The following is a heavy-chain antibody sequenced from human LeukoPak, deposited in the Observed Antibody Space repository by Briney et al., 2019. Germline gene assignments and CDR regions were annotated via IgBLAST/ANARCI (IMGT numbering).Heavy chain of an antibody. CDR3: AREWYDILTGYQGFQLDY. CDR1: GGTFSSYA. D-gene: IGHD3-9*01. CDR2: IIPRLDIA. V-gene: IGHV1-69*04. J-gene: IGHJ4*02. Sequence: GASVKASCKASGGTFSSYAISWVRQAPGQGLEWMGRIIPRLDIANSAQSFQGRVTITADKSTSTAYMELSSLRSDDTAVYYCAREWYDILTGYQGFQLDYWGQGSLVTVSS.